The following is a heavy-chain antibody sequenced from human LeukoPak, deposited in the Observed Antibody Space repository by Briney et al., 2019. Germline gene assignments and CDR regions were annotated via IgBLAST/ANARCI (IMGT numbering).Heavy chain of an antibody. CDR3: ARPHGAVAGTEDYFDY. CDR2: INHSGST. Sequence: SETLSLTCAVYGGSFSGYYWSWIRQPPGKGLEWIGKINHSGSTNYNPSLKSRVTISVDTSKNQFSLKLSSVTAADTAVYYCARPHGAVAGTEDYFDYWGQGTLVTVSS. V-gene: IGHV4-34*01. J-gene: IGHJ4*02. D-gene: IGHD6-19*01. CDR1: GGSFSGYY.